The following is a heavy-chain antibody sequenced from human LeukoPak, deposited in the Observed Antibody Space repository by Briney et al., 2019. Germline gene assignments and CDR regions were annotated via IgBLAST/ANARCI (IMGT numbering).Heavy chain of an antibody. D-gene: IGHD6-13*01. CDR1: SGSISSYY. J-gene: IGHJ5*02. Sequence: PSATLSLTCTVSSGSISSYYWSWIRQPPGKGLEWIGYIYYTGTTNYNPSLKSRVTISVDTSKNQFSLKLSSVTAADTAVYYCARLAAAAGTGLDPWGQGTLVTVSS. V-gene: IGHV4-59*08. CDR3: ARLAAAAGTGLDP. CDR2: IYYTGTT.